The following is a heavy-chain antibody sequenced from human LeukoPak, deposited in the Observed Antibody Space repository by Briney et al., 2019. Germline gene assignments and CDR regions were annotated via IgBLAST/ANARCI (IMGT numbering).Heavy chain of an antibody. CDR1: GFTFSSYE. CDR3: ARDPRIVGSRGTFDY. J-gene: IGHJ4*02. D-gene: IGHD1-26*01. CDR2: ISSSGSTI. Sequence: GGSLRLSCAASGFTFSSYEMNWVRQAPGKGLEWVSYISSSGSTIYYADSVKGRFTISRDNAKNSLYLQMNSLRAEDTAVYYCARDPRIVGSRGTFDYWGQGTLVTVSS. V-gene: IGHV3-48*03.